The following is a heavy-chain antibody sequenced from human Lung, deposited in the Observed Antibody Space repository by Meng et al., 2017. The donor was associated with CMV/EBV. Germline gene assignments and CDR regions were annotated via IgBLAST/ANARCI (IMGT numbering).Heavy chain of an antibody. CDR3: ARVHYDISTGYQFDL. J-gene: IGHJ6*02. CDR1: GASVSSYTNY. D-gene: IGHD3-9*01. CDR2: IYYTGST. V-gene: IGHV4-61*03. Sequence: SETLSLXXTVSGASVSSYTNYWSWIRQSPGKGLEWIGYIYYTGSTKYTPSLKSRVTMSVDTSKNHFSLKLSSVTAADTAVYYCARVHYDISTGYQFDLWGQGXTVTVSS.